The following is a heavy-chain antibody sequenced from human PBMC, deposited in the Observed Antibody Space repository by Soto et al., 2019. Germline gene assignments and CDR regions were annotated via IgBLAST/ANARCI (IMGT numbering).Heavy chain of an antibody. CDR2: IFYSGGT. V-gene: IGHV4-31*03. J-gene: IGHJ4*02. CDR3: ARDSPQADIASTMGGPE. D-gene: IGHD5-12*01. CDR1: GDSITSGGFY. Sequence: QVQLQESGPGLVKPSQTLSLTCTVSGDSITSGGFYYNWIRQHPGKGLEWIGYIFYSGGTYYNPSLKSRVIMSVDTSKNQVSLKLTSVTAAATAVHYCARDSPQADIASTMGGPEWGQGTLVTVSS.